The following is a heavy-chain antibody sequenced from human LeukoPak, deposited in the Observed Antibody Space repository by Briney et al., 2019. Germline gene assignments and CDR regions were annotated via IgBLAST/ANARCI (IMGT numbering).Heavy chain of an antibody. CDR3: TTGRFCSGGSCSSSFDF. V-gene: IGHV5-51*01. CDR2: IYPGDSDT. CDR1: GYSFTSYW. Sequence: KTGESLKISCKGSGYSFTSYWIGWVRQMPGKGLEWMGIIYPGDSDTRYSPSFQGQVTISADKSISTAYLQWSSLKASDTAIYSCTTGRFCSGGSCSSSFDFCGQGTLLTVPS. D-gene: IGHD2-15*01. J-gene: IGHJ4*02.